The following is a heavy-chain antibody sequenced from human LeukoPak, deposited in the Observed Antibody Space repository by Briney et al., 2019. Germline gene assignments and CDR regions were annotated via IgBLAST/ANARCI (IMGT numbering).Heavy chain of an antibody. CDR1: GFALSSYV. D-gene: IGHD3-22*01. Sequence: GGSLSLSCAPSGFALSSYVMSWVRQAPGQGLGGVANIKEDGRDKYHMDTVKGRVTISRDNAKSSLYLQMNSLRAEDTAVYYCARDGVYDSSGYYVYYYYYMDVWGKGTTVTVSS. V-gene: IGHV3-7*01. CDR2: IKEDGRDK. J-gene: IGHJ6*03. CDR3: ARDGVYDSSGYYVYYYYYMDV.